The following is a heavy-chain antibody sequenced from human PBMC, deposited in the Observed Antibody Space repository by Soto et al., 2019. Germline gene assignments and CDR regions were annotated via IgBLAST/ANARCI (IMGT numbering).Heavy chain of an antibody. J-gene: IGHJ3*01. CDR3: THSSRYSAFDV. Sequence: QITLKESGPMLVKPTQTLTLTCTFSGFSLSSSGVSVGWIRQPPGKALEWLAHIYWDDDKRYRPSLKNRLIITKYNAKNQVILTMTDMDPVDTATFYSTHSSRYSAFDVGGQGTMVAVSS. V-gene: IGHV2-5*02. CDR1: GFSLSSSGVS. D-gene: IGHD2-15*01. CDR2: IYWDDDK.